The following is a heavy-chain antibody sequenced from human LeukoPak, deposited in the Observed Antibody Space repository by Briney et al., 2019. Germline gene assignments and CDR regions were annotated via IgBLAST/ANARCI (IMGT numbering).Heavy chain of an antibody. CDR3: ARGSVGLRFLEWFDY. Sequence: GGSLRLSCAASGFTFDDYAMHWVRQAPGKGLEWVSGISWNSGSIGYADSVKGRFTISRDNAKNSLYLQMNSLRAEDTALYYCARGSVGLRFLEWFDYWGQGTLVTVSS. J-gene: IGHJ4*02. D-gene: IGHD3-3*01. CDR1: GFTFDDYA. CDR2: ISWNSGSI. V-gene: IGHV3-9*01.